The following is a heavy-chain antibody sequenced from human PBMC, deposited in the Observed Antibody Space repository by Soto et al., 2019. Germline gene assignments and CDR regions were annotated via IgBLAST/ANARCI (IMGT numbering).Heavy chain of an antibody. CDR3: TRDLSPSTVNRWYDAFDI. J-gene: IGHJ3*02. CDR2: IKQDGRVK. D-gene: IGHD6-13*01. Sequence: TWVPQPPGKGLGWVANIKQDGRVKNYVDSVEDRFTISRDNAKNLLFLQMNSLRAEDTAVYYCTRDLSPSTVNRWYDAFDIWGQGTMVTVSS. V-gene: IGHV3-7*01.